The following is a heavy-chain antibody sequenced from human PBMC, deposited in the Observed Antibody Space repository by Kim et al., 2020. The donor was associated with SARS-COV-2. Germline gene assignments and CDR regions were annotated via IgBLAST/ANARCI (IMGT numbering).Heavy chain of an antibody. CDR1: GYTFTSYA. D-gene: IGHD5-18*01. CDR2: INAGNGNT. V-gene: IGHV1-3*01. Sequence: ASVKVSCKASGYTFTSYAMHWVRQAPGQRLEWMGWINAGNGNTKYSQKFQGRVTITRDTSASTAFMELSSLRSEDTAVYYCARGKQLWLRASGMDVWGQGTTVTVSS. J-gene: IGHJ6*02. CDR3: ARGKQLWLRASGMDV.